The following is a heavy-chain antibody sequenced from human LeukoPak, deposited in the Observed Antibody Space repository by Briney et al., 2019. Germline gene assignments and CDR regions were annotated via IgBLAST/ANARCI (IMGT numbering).Heavy chain of an antibody. CDR2: ISDSGDDT. Sequence: GGSLRLSCTGSGFTFSNYVMSWVRQAPGKGLEWVSGISDSGDDTDYADSVKGRFTISRDNSKNTLFLQMNIQRVEDTAVYYCARRTQWLVPPDYYYGMDVWGQGTTVTVSS. D-gene: IGHD6-19*01. CDR1: GFTFSNYV. CDR3: ARRTQWLVPPDYYYGMDV. J-gene: IGHJ6*02. V-gene: IGHV3-23*01.